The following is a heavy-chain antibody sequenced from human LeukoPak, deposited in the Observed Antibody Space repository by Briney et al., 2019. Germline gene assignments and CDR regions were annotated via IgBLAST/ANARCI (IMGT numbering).Heavy chain of an antibody. Sequence: SVKVSCKASGGTFSSYAISCVRQAPGQGLEWMGRIIPILGIANYAQKFQGRVAITADKSTSTAYMELSSLRSEDTAVYYCARVGSSSSTHYFDYWGQGTLVTVSS. CDR1: GGTFSSYA. CDR3: ARVGSSSSTHYFDY. CDR2: IIPILGIA. J-gene: IGHJ4*02. D-gene: IGHD6-6*01. V-gene: IGHV1-69*04.